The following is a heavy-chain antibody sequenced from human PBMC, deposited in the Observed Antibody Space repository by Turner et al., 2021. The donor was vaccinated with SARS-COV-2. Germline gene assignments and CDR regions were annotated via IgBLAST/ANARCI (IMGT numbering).Heavy chain of an antibody. J-gene: IGHJ6*02. CDR1: GLTFSSYN. Sequence: VQLVEAGGGLVKPGVFLRLSCAASGLTFSSYNMNWVRQAPGRGLEWVSAISSSWSYIYYADSGKGRFTISRDNAKNSLYLQMNSLRAEDTAVYYCARDRIVRNWNDVPKPTYGMDVWGQGTTVTVSS. CDR2: ISSSWSYI. CDR3: ARDRIVRNWNDVPKPTYGMDV. D-gene: IGHD1-20*01. V-gene: IGHV3-21*01.